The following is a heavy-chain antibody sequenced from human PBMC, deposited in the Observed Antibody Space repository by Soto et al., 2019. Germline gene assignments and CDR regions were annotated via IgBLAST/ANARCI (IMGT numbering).Heavy chain of an antibody. V-gene: IGHV6-1*01. CDR2: TYYRSKWYS. Sequence: SQTLSLTCAISGDSVSSNNAAWNWIRQSPSRGLEWLGRTYYRSKWYSDYAVSVKSRITINPDTSKNHFSLQLNPVTPEDTALYYCARLAPGGSGGGGDYWGQGTLVTVSS. D-gene: IGHD6-19*01. CDR1: GDSVSSNNAA. J-gene: IGHJ4*02. CDR3: ARLAPGGSGGGGDY.